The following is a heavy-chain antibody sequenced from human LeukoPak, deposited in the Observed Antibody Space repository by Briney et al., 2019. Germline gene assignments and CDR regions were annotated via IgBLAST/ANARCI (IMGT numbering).Heavy chain of an antibody. CDR2: IYSGGST. CDR3: AREATMVRGVWFDP. Sequence: GGSLRLSCAASGFTVSSNYMSWVRQAPGKGLEWVSVIYSGGSTYYADSVKGRFTISRDNSKNTLHLRMNSLRAEDTAVYYCAREATMVRGVWFDPWGQGTLVTVSS. CDR1: GFTVSSNY. D-gene: IGHD3-10*01. V-gene: IGHV3-53*05. J-gene: IGHJ5*02.